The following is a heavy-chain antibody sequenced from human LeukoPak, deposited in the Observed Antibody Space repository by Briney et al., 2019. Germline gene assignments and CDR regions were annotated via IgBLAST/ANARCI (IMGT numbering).Heavy chain of an antibody. CDR1: GYTFTGYY. Sequence: GASVKVSCKASGYTFTGYYMHWVRQAPGQGLEWMGWINPNSGGTNYAQKFQGRVTMTRDTSISTAYMELSRPRSDDTAVYYCASLEPYDYVWGSLRLDYWGQGTLVTVSS. CDR2: INPNSGGT. V-gene: IGHV1-2*02. CDR3: ASLEPYDYVWGSLRLDY. D-gene: IGHD3-16*01. J-gene: IGHJ4*02.